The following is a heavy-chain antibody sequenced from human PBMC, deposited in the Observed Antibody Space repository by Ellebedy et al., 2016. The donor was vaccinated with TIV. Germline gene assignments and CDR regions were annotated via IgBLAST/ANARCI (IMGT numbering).Heavy chain of an antibody. CDR2: TKKDGSEK. CDR3: ARDGGSGSYWEGFDY. D-gene: IGHD3-10*01. Sequence: GESLKISCAASGFTFSNYWMSWVRQAPGKGLEWVATTKKDGSEKYYVDSVKGRFTISRDNARNSLYFQMSSLRVEDTAVYYCARDGGSGSYWEGFDYWGQGTLVTVSS. V-gene: IGHV3-7*01. CDR1: GFTFSNYW. J-gene: IGHJ4*02.